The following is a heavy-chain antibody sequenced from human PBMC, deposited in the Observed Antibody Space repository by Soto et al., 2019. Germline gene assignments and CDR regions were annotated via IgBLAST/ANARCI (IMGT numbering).Heavy chain of an antibody. Sequence: QAQVQESGPGLGKPSGTLSLTCAVSGGSLTSNHWWTWVRQPPGKGLEWVGPIHHSGATFYNPSLRSRITVSINVSPHRFSLHLASVTAAVTAPYCWGKSSGCDACQFWGQGTMFTVSS. CDR3: GKSSGCDACQF. D-gene: IGHD6-6*01. V-gene: IGHV4-4*01. CDR2: IHHSGAT. J-gene: IGHJ3*01. CDR1: GGSLTSNHW.